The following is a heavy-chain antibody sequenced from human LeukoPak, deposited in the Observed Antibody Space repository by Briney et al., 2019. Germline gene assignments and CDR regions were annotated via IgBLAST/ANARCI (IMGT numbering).Heavy chain of an antibody. Sequence: GGTLRLSCAASGFTFSSYAMHWVRQAPGKGLEWVALISYDGSNKYYADSVKGRFTISRDNAKNSLYLQMNSLRAEDTAVYYCASFGYDSSGYYLSVNAFDIWGQGTMVTVSS. V-gene: IGHV3-30*04. J-gene: IGHJ3*02. CDR2: ISYDGSNK. CDR1: GFTFSSYA. D-gene: IGHD3-22*01. CDR3: ASFGYDSSGYYLSVNAFDI.